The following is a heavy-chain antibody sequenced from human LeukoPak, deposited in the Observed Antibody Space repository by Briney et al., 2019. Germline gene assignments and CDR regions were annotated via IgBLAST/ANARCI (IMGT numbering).Heavy chain of an antibody. CDR1: GFTFSSYA. CDR2: IFGSGGST. D-gene: IGHD6-19*01. V-gene: IGHV3-23*01. CDR3: AKTTTGYSSGRFPGWPVDY. Sequence: GGSLRLSCAASGFTFSSYAMYWVRQASGKGLEWVSGIFGSGGSTHYADSVKGRFTIPRDNSKNTVYLQMNSLRAEDTAVYYCAKTTTGYSSGRFPGWPVDYWGQGTLVTVSS. J-gene: IGHJ4*02.